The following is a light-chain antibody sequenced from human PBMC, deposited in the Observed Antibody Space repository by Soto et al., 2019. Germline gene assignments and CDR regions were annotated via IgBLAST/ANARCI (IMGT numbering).Light chain of an antibody. CDR1: LSVSNY. J-gene: IGKJ1*01. CDR3: QQYGDSPRT. V-gene: IGKV3-20*01. CDR2: GAS. Sequence: VVTQSPPTLSLSPGERATLSCRTSLSVSNYLAWYQQKPGQAPRLLISGASSRATGIPDRFSGSGSGTDFTLTISRLEPEDFAVYYCQQYGDSPRTFGQGTKVDIK.